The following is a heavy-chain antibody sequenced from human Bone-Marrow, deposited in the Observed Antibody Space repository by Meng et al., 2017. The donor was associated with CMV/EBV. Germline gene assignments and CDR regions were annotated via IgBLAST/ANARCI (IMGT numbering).Heavy chain of an antibody. CDR3: ARDPPKTGY. CDR2: ISSSSSTI. Sequence: GESLKISCEASGFTFSSYSMNWVRQAPGKGLEWVSYISSSSSTIYYADSVKGRFTISRDNAKNSLYLQMNSLRAEDTAVYYCARDPPKTGYWGQGTLVTVSS. J-gene: IGHJ4*02. V-gene: IGHV3-48*04. CDR1: GFTFSSYS.